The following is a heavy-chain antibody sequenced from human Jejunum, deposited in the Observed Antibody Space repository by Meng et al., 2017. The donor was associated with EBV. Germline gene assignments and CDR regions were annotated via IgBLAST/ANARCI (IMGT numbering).Heavy chain of an antibody. CDR3: AKDRVATIFDS. Sequence: VRLVESGGGVVQTGRSLRLLCAASGFSLSSYGMHWVRQAPGKGLEWVAFISSSGFNKDYSDSVKGRFTISRDTSKNTLYLQMNSLRAEDTAVYFCAKDRVATIFDSWGQGTLVTVSS. D-gene: IGHD5-12*01. J-gene: IGHJ4*02. CDR2: ISSSGFNK. V-gene: IGHV3-30*18. CDR1: GFSLSSYG.